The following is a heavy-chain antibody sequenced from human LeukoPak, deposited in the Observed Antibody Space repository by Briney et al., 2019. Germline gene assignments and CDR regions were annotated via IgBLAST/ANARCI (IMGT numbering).Heavy chain of an antibody. V-gene: IGHV1-18*01. CDR2: ISAYNGNT. Sequence: ASVKVSCKASGYTFTSYGISWVRQAPGQGLEWMGWISAYNGNTNYAQKLQGRVTMTTDTSTSTAYMELRSLRSDDTAVYYCVRGYCSSTSCPNFDPWGQGTLVTVSS. J-gene: IGHJ5*02. CDR3: VRGYCSSTSCPNFDP. CDR1: GYTFTSYG. D-gene: IGHD2-2*01.